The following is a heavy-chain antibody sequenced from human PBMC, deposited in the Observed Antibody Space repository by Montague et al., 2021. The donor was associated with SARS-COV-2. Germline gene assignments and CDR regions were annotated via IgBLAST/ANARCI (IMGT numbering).Heavy chain of an antibody. CDR2: IYYSATT. CDR1: GGSITNYY. Sequence: SETLSLTCTVSGGSITNYYWTWIRQSPGRGLEWIGYIYYSATTNYNPSLKSRVTMSIDTSKNQFFLSLSSVTAADSAVYYCARLRRGTYYVSFDPWGQGALVSVSS. V-gene: IGHV4-59*12. D-gene: IGHD1-26*01. CDR3: ARLRRGTYYVSFDP. J-gene: IGHJ5*02.